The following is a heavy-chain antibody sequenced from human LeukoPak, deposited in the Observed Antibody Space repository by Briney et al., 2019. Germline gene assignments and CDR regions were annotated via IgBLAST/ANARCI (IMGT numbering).Heavy chain of an antibody. J-gene: IGHJ4*02. V-gene: IGHV4-59*08. Sequence: SETLSLTCTVSGGSISSFYWSWIRQPPGKGLEWIGYIYYTGSTNYNPSLKSRLTISVDASKNQFSLKLSSVTATDTAVYYCASLSTVTQGYFDSWGQGTLVTVSS. CDR3: ASLSTVTQGYFDS. D-gene: IGHD4-17*01. CDR2: IYYTGST. CDR1: GGSISSFY.